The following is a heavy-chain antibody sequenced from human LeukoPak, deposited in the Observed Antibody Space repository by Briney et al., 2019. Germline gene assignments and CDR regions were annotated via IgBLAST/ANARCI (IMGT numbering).Heavy chain of an antibody. V-gene: IGHV1-2*02. Sequence: ASVKVSCKASEYTFTGYYMHWVRQAPGQGLEWMGWINPNSGGTNYAQKFQGRVTMTRDTSISTAYMELSRLRSDDTAVYYCARGYCSGGSCSEPAYYYYYMDVWGKGTTVTVSS. CDR2: INPNSGGT. D-gene: IGHD2-15*01. CDR3: ARGYCSGGSCSEPAYYYYYMDV. CDR1: EYTFTGYY. J-gene: IGHJ6*03.